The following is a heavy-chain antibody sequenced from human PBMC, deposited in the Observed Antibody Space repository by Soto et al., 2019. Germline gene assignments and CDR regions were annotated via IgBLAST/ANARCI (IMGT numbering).Heavy chain of an antibody. CDR3: AKDFYTVRVPAAPRPHYFDF. Sequence: QAQLVESGGGVVQPGRSLRLSCAASGFTFSNYDMHWVRQAPGEGLEWVAVLSFDGTSKNYADSVKGRFTISRDNSKTTLFLQMNSLRTEDTAVYFCAKDFYTVRVPAAPRPHYFDFWGPGTLVTVSS. D-gene: IGHD2-2*01. CDR2: LSFDGTSK. V-gene: IGHV3-30*18. CDR1: GFTFSNYD. J-gene: IGHJ4*02.